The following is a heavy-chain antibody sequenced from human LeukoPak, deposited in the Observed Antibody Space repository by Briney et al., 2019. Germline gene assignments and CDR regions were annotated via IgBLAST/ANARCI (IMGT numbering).Heavy chain of an antibody. CDR2: ISAYNGNT. CDR3: ARDSVVVPTAAYYYYMDV. J-gene: IGHJ6*03. V-gene: IGHV1-18*01. Sequence: GASVEVSCKASGYTFNSYGITWVRQAPGQGLEWMGWISAYNGNTNYAQKLQGRVTMTTDTSTSTAYMELRSLRSDDTAVYYCARDSVVVPTAAYYYYMDVWGKGTTVTVSS. CDR1: GYTFNSYG. D-gene: IGHD2-2*01.